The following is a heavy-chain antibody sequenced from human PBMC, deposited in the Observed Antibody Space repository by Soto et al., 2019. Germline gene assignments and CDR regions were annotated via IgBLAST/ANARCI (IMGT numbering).Heavy chain of an antibody. Sequence: GESLKISCKGSGYSFTSYWIGWVRQMPGKGLEWMGIIYPGDSDTRYSPSFQGQVTISADKSISTAYLQWSSLKASDTAMYYCARSPLQWLPTREREFDYWGQGTLVTVSS. J-gene: IGHJ4*02. CDR2: IYPGDSDT. D-gene: IGHD6-19*01. V-gene: IGHV5-51*01. CDR1: GYSFTSYW. CDR3: ARSPLQWLPTREREFDY.